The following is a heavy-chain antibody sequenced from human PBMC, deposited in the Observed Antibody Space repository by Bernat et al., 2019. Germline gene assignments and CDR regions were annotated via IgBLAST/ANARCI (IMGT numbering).Heavy chain of an antibody. D-gene: IGHD5-12*01. J-gene: IGHJ6*03. CDR3: ARGGYGPSYYMDV. V-gene: IGHV3-30*01. CDR2: ISYDGSNK. Sequence: QVQLVESGGGVVQPGRSLRLSCAASGFTFSSYAMHWVRQAPGKGLEWVAVISYDGSNKYYADSVKGRFTISRDNSKNTLYLQMNSLRAEDTAVYYCARGGYGPSYYMDVWGKGTTVTVSS. CDR1: GFTFSSYA.